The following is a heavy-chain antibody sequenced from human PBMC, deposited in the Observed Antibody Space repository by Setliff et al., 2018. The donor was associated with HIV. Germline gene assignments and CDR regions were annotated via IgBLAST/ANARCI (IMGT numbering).Heavy chain of an antibody. CDR3: ARRVPPTPSGDLDD. CDR1: GYTFTDYY. CDR2: INPKSSDT. D-gene: IGHD4-17*01. V-gene: IGHV1-2*02. J-gene: IGHJ4*02. Sequence: GASVKVSCKASGYTFTDYYIHWVRQAPGQGLEWMGWINPKSSDTNYAPKFQGRVTMTRDTSISTAYMDLSRLRSDDTAVYYCARRVPPTPSGDLDDWGQGTLVTVSS.